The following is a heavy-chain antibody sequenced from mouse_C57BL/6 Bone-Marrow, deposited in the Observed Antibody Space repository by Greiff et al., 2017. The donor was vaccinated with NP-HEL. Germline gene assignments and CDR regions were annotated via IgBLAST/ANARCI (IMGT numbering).Heavy chain of an antibody. CDR2: IHPNSGST. J-gene: IGHJ2*01. V-gene: IGHV1-64*01. Sequence: QVQLQQPGAELVKPGASVKLSCKASGYTFTSYWMHWVKQRPGQGLEWIGMIHPNSGSTNYNEKFKSKATLTVDKSSSTAYMQLSSLTSEDSAVYYCAIRGYDYDDGFDYWGQGTTLTVSS. D-gene: IGHD2-4*01. CDR1: GYTFTSYW. CDR3: AIRGYDYDDGFDY.